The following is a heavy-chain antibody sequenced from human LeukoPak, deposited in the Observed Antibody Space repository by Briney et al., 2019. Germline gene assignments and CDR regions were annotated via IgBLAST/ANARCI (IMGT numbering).Heavy chain of an antibody. CDR2: IIPIFGIA. CDR3: ATPSGGSRRYFDY. V-gene: IGHV1-69*04. D-gene: IGHD3-16*01. J-gene: IGHJ4*02. CDR1: GGTFSIYA. Sequence: ASVKVSCKASGGTFSIYAISWVRQAPGQGLERMGRIIPIFGIANYAQKFQGRVTITADKSTSTAYMELSSLRSEDTAVYYCATPSGGSRRYFDYWGQGTLVTVSS.